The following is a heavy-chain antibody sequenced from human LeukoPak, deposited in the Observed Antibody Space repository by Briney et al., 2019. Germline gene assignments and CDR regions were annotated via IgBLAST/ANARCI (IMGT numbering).Heavy chain of an antibody. J-gene: IGHJ4*02. V-gene: IGHV3-7*03. CDR1: GFTFSSNW. Sequence: GGSLRLSCAASGFTFSSNWVSWVRQAPGKGLEWVANIKQDGSEKYYVDSVKGRFTISRDNAKNSLYLEANSLRAEDTAVYYCARGPVRRYTMILMFDYWGQGTLVTVSS. CDR3: ARGPVRRYTMILMFDY. D-gene: IGHD3-22*01. CDR2: IKQDGSEK.